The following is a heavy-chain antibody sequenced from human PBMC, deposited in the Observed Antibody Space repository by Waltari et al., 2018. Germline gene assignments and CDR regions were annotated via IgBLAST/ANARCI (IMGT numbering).Heavy chain of an antibody. J-gene: IGHJ4*02. D-gene: IGHD6-13*01. CDR2: IIPIFGTA. CDR1: GGTFSSYA. Sequence: QVQLVQSGAEVQKPGSSVTVSCTACGGTFSSYAISRVRQAPGQGLEWMGGIIPIFGTANYAQKFQGRVTITADESTSTAYMELSSLRSEDTAVYYCARKEGIAAAGLDYWGQGTLVTVSS. CDR3: ARKEGIAAAGLDY. V-gene: IGHV1-69*12.